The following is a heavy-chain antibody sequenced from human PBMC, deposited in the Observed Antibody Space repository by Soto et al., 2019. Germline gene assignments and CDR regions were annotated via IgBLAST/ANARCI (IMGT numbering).Heavy chain of an antibody. Sequence: GGSLRLSCAASGFTFSSYAMHWVRQAPGKGLEWVAVISYDGSNKYYADSVKGRFTISRDNSKNTLYLQMNSLRAEDTAVYYCARAGGYRYYYYYYGMDVWGQGTTVTVSS. CDR2: ISYDGSNK. V-gene: IGHV3-30-3*01. CDR1: GFTFSSYA. D-gene: IGHD3-16*01. J-gene: IGHJ6*02. CDR3: ARAGGYRYYYYYYGMDV.